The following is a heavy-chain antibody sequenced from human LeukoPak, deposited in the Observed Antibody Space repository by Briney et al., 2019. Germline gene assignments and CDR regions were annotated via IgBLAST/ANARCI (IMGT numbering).Heavy chain of an antibody. J-gene: IGHJ4*02. CDR1: GYSYTNYW. V-gene: IGHV5-10-1*01. CDR2: IDPSDSYI. Sequence: KSGESLKISCKGSGYSYTNYWISWVRQMPGKGLEWMGRIDPSDSYINHSPSFQGHVSISADKSVSTAYLQWSSLEASDSAMYYCVRQPRGTVVFDYWGQGTLVTVSS. CDR3: VRQPRGTVVFDY. D-gene: IGHD4-23*01.